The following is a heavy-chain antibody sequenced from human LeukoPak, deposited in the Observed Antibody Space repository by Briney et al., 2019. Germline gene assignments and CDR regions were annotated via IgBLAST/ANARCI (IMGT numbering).Heavy chain of an antibody. CDR3: AREGKGQDFDY. CDR2: ISYDGSNK. CDR1: GFTFSSYA. Sequence: GRSLRLSCAASGFTFSSYAMHWVRQAPGKGLEWVAVISYDGSNKYYADSVKGRFTISRDNSKNTLYLQMNSLRAEDTAVYHCAREGKGQDFDYWGQGTLVTVSS. D-gene: IGHD3-10*01. V-gene: IGHV3-30*04. J-gene: IGHJ4*02.